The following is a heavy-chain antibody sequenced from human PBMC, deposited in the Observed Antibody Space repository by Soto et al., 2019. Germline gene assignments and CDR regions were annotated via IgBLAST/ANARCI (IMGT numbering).Heavy chain of an antibody. D-gene: IGHD5-12*01. CDR3: ARYVDIVATVPGYYYYGMDV. CDR1: GDSVSSNSAA. Sequence: PSQTLSLTCAISGDSVSSNSAAWHWIRQSPSRGLEWLGRTYYRSKWYNDYAVSVKSRITINPDTSKNQFSLQLNSVTPEDTAVYYCARYVDIVATVPGYYYYGMDVWGQGTTVTVSS. CDR2: TYYRSKWYN. J-gene: IGHJ6*02. V-gene: IGHV6-1*01.